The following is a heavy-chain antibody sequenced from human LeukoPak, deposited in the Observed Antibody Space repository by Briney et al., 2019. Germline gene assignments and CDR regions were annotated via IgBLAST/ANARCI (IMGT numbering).Heavy chain of an antibody. V-gene: IGHV1-2*02. J-gene: IGHJ3*02. D-gene: IGHD4-17*01. Sequence: ASVEVSCKASGYTFTGYYMHWVRQAPGQRLEWMGWSNPNSGGTNYAQKFQGRVTMTRDTSISTAYMELSRLRSDDTAVYYCAREGILRAFDIWGQGTMVTVSS. CDR2: SNPNSGGT. CDR1: GYTFTGYY. CDR3: AREGILRAFDI.